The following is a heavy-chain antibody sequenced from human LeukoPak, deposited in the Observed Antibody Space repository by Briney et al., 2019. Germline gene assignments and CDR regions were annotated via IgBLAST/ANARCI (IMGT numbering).Heavy chain of an antibody. Sequence: ASVKVSCKASGHTFTSYYMHWVRQAPGQGLEWMGIINPSGGSTSYAQKFQGRVTMTRDMSTSTVYMELSSLRSEDTAVYYCAREASRHGWFGELNFDYWGQGTLVTVSS. V-gene: IGHV1-46*01. CDR2: INPSGGST. D-gene: IGHD3-10*01. CDR1: GHTFTSYY. CDR3: AREASRHGWFGELNFDY. J-gene: IGHJ4*02.